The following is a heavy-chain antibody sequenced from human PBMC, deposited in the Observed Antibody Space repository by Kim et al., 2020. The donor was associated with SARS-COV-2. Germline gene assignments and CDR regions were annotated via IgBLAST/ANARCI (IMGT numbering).Heavy chain of an antibody. V-gene: IGHV3-53*01. CDR1: GFTVSSNY. D-gene: IGHD3-3*01. CDR3: ASLYYDFWSGYHYYYGMDV. Sequence: GGSLRLSCAASGFTVSSNYMSWVRQAPGKGLEWVSVIYSGGSTYYADSVKGRFTISRDNSKNTLYLQMNSLRAEDTAVYYCASLYYDFWSGYHYYYGMDVWGQGTTVTVSS. J-gene: IGHJ6*02. CDR2: IYSGGST.